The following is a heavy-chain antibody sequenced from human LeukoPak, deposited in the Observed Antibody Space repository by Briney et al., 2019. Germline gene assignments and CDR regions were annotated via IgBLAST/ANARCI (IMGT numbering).Heavy chain of an antibody. CDR2: IYSSGST. CDR1: GGSISSGSYY. CDR3: ARDRDSYYYYMDV. D-gene: IGHD3-10*01. Sequence: SETLSLTCTVSGGSISSGSYYWNWIRQPAGKGLEWIGRIYSSGSTNYNPSLKSRVTMSVDTSKNQFSLKLNSVTAADTAVYYCARDRDSYYYYMDVWGKGTTVTISS. J-gene: IGHJ6*03. V-gene: IGHV4-61*02.